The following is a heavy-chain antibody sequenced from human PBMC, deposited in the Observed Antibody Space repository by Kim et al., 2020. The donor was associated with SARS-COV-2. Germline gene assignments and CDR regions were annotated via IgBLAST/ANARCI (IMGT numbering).Heavy chain of an antibody. CDR1: GFTFSNYA. V-gene: IGHV3-30-3*01. CDR2: ISYYGNSK. CDR3: SRDGIQWGYRNHFDY. Sequence: GSLRLSCAASGFTFSNYAMHWVSQAQAKGLEWVEVISYYGNSKVYPASVKGRFTISRDNSKNTLYLHMNSLRAEEETMYYCSRDGIQWGYRNHFDYWGQGTLVTVSS. J-gene: IGHJ4*02. D-gene: IGHD5-18*01.